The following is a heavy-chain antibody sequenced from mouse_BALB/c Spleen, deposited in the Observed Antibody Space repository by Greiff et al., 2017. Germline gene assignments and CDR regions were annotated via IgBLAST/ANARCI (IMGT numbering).Heavy chain of an antibody. D-gene: IGHD1-3*01. V-gene: IGHV1-69*02. CDR2: IYPSDSYT. CDR1: GYTFTSYW. Sequence: QVQLQQPGAELVRPGASVKLSCKASGYTFTSYWINWVKQRPGQGLEWIGNIYPSDSYTNYNQKFKDKATLTVDKSSSTAYMQLSSPTSEDSAVYYCTRELNYAMDYGGKGTSVTVSS. J-gene: IGHJ4*01. CDR3: TRELNYAMDY.